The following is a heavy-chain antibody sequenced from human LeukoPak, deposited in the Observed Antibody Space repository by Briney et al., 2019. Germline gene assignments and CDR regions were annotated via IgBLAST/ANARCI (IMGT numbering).Heavy chain of an antibody. J-gene: IGHJ6*02. Sequence: PGGSLRLSCAASGFTFSSYSMNWVRQAPGKGLEWVSSISSSSSYIYYADSVKGRFTISRDNAKNSLYLQMNSLRAEDTAVYYCASLFGYCSGGSCYSGHTYYYYYGMDVWGQGTTVTVSS. CDR2: ISSSSSYI. D-gene: IGHD2-15*01. CDR3: ASLFGYCSGGSCYSGHTYYYYYGMDV. V-gene: IGHV3-21*01. CDR1: GFTFSSYS.